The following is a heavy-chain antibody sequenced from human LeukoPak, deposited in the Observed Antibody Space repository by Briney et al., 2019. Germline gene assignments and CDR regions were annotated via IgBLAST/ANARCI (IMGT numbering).Heavy chain of an antibody. CDR1: GFTFSTYG. CDR3: VRGCSQGVCYWDF. Sequence: PGGSLRLPCATSGFTFSTYGMDWVRQAPGKGLEWISGITGNSDSKYYVDSVKGRFIISRDNAKSSLYLQMNSLRAEDTAVYYCVRGCSQGVCYWDFWGRGTLVTVSS. V-gene: IGHV3-21*06. CDR2: ITGNSDSK. J-gene: IGHJ4*02. D-gene: IGHD2-8*01.